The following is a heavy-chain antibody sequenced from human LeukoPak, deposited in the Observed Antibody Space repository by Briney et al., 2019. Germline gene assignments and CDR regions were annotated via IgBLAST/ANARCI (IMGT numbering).Heavy chain of an antibody. CDR2: IKQDGSEK. D-gene: IGHD3-10*01. CDR3: AKVFLWFGEGFDY. Sequence: PGGSLRLSCAASGFTFSSYWMSWVRQAPGRGLEWVANIKQDGSEKYYVDSVKGRFTISRDNAKNSLYLQMNSLRAEDTAVYYCAKVFLWFGEGFDYWGQGTLVTVSS. J-gene: IGHJ4*02. CDR1: GFTFSSYW. V-gene: IGHV3-7*02.